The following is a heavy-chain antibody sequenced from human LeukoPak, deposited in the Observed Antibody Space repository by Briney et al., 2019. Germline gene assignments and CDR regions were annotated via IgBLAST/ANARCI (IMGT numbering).Heavy chain of an antibody. J-gene: IGHJ4*02. CDR2: ITSSSSTM. V-gene: IGHV3-48*01. CDR1: GFTFSSYW. D-gene: IGHD3-22*01. CDR3: ARKSGSSGYPFDY. Sequence: PGGSLRLSCAASGFTFSSYWMHWVRQAPGKGLEWVSYITSSSSTMHYADAVKGRFAISRDNAKNSLYLQMNSLRAEDTAVYYCARKSGSSGYPFDYWGQGTLVTVSS.